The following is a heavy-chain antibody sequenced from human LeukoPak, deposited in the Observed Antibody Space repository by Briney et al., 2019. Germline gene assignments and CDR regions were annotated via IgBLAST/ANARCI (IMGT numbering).Heavy chain of an antibody. V-gene: IGHV5-51*01. Sequence: GESLKISCKGSGYSFTSYWIGGVRQLPGKGMEWMGISFPGDSDTRYSTSFQGQVTISADKSTSTAYLQWSSLKASDTAMYYWARQMNYYYYMDVWGKGTTVTVSS. J-gene: IGHJ6*03. CDR1: GYSFTSYW. CDR3: ARQMNYYYYMDV. CDR2: SFPGDSDT.